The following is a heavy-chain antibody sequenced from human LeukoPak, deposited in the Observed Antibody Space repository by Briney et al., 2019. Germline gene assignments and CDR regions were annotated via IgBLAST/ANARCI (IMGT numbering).Heavy chain of an antibody. Sequence: QPGGSLRLSCAASGFTFSRYGMHWVRQAPGKGLEWVAIISYDGSNKYYADSVKGRFTISRDNSKNTLYLQMNSLRAEDTAVYYCAKDQDYGDIWGQGTMVTVSS. CDR2: ISYDGSNK. J-gene: IGHJ3*02. CDR3: AKDQDYGDI. D-gene: IGHD4-17*01. V-gene: IGHV3-30*18. CDR1: GFTFSRYG.